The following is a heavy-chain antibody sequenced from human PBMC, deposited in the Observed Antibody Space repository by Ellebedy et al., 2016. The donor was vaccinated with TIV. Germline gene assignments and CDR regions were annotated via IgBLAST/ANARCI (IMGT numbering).Heavy chain of an antibody. CDR1: GFTFKTYA. V-gene: IGHV3-23*01. J-gene: IGHJ4*02. CDR3: ARGRSGTYIHHAFDY. D-gene: IGHD1-14*01. CDR2: IYGSGVNT. Sequence: PGGSLRLSCAASGFTFKTYAMAWFRQTPGKGLEWVSGIYGSGVNTYYADSVKGRFTVSRDNSRNTLYLQMNSLRAEDTAIYYCARGRSGTYIHHAFDYWGQGTLVTVSS.